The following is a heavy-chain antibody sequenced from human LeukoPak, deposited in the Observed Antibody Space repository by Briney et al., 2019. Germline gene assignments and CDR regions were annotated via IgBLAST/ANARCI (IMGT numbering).Heavy chain of an antibody. V-gene: IGHV4-61*02. CDR3: ARFWGYSSSWYFDY. CDR2: IYTSGST. D-gene: IGHD6-13*01. CDR1: GGSISSGSYY. Sequence: SETLSLTCTVSGGSISSGSYYWSWIRQPAGKGLEWIGRIYTSGSTNYNPSLKSRVTISVDTSKNQFSLKLSSVTAADTAVYYCARFWGYSSSWYFDYWGQGTLVTVSS. J-gene: IGHJ4*02.